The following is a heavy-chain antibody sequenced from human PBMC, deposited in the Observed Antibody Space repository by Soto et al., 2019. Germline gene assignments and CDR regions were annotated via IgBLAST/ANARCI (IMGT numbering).Heavy chain of an antibody. CDR1: GGSISSSSYY. J-gene: IGHJ6*02. V-gene: IGHV4-39*01. D-gene: IGHD2-2*01. Sequence: SETLSLTCTVSGGSISSSSYYWGWIRQPPGKGLEWIGSIYYSGSTYYNPSLKSRVTISVDTSKNQFSLKLSSVTAADTAVYYCARTYCSSTSCYGPLRDYYGMDVWGQGTTVTVSS. CDR3: ARTYCSSTSCYGPLRDYYGMDV. CDR2: IYYSGST.